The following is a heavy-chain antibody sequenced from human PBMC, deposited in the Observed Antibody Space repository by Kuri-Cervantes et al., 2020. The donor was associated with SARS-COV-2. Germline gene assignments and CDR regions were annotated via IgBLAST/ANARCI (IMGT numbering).Heavy chain of an antibody. D-gene: IGHD7-27*01. V-gene: IGHV1-3*02. CDR2: SNAGNGNT. J-gene: IGHJ6*03. CDR1: GYTFTSYA. CDR3: ARGELGISNYYYYYMDV. Sequence: ASVKVSCKASGYTFTSYAMHWVRQAPGQRLEWMGWSNAGNGNTKYSQEFQGRVTITRDTSASTAYMELSSLRSEDMAVYYCARGELGISNYYYYYMDVWGRGTTVTVSS.